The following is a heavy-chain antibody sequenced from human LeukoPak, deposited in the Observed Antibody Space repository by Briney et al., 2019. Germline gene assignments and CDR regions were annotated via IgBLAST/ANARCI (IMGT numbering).Heavy chain of an antibody. J-gene: IGHJ6*03. Sequence: GESLKISCKGSGYSFTSYWIGWVRQMPGKGLGGMGIIYPGDSDTRCSPSFQCQVTISPDKSISTVYLQWRSLKDSNTAIDYYARNGHCANGVCYSNSSYYTDVWGKGTTVTVSS. CDR2: IYPGDSDT. CDR3: ARNGHCANGVCYSNSSYYTDV. CDR1: GYSFTSYW. V-gene: IGHV5-51*01. D-gene: IGHD2-8*01.